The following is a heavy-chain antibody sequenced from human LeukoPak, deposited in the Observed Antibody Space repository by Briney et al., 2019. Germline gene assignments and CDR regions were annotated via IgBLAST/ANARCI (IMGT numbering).Heavy chain of an antibody. Sequence: GGSLRLSCATFGFAFSDYWMTWVRQVPGKGLEWVAHIKGDGSEKYSVDSVKGRFTISRGNAKSSLYLQMNSLRAEDTALYYCARGGFGYVYFDYWGQGSLVTVSS. CDR1: GFAFSDYW. CDR2: IKGDGSEK. V-gene: IGHV3-7*01. D-gene: IGHD2-8*01. CDR3: ARGGFGYVYFDY. J-gene: IGHJ4*02.